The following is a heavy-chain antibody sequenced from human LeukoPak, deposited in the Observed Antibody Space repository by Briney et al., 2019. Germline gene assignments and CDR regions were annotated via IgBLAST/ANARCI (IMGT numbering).Heavy chain of an antibody. J-gene: IGHJ5*02. Sequence: PSETLSLTCAVSGYSISSGYYWGWIRQPPGKGLEWIGSIYSGNTYYNPSLKSRVTISVDTSKNQFSLKLSSVTAADTAVYYCARDRNSGSYYSWFDPWGQGTLVTVSS. CDR1: GYSISSGYY. CDR2: IYSGNT. CDR3: ARDRNSGSYYSWFDP. D-gene: IGHD1-26*01. V-gene: IGHV4-38-2*02.